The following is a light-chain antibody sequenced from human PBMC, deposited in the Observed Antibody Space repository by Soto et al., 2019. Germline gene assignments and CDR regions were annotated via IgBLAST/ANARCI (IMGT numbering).Light chain of an antibody. J-gene: IGLJ1*01. CDR1: SSDVDGYNY. Sequence: QSALTQPASVSGSPGQSITISCTGTSSDVDGYNYVSWYQQHPGKAPKLMIYEVSNRPSGVSNRFSGSKSGNTASLTISGLQAEDEADYYCSSYTSSSTRVFGTGTKLTV. V-gene: IGLV2-14*01. CDR2: EVS. CDR3: SSYTSSSTRV.